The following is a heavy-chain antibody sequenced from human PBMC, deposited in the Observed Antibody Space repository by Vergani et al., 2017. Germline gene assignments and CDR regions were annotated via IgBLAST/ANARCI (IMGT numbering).Heavy chain of an antibody. V-gene: IGHV4-59*11. J-gene: IGHJ4*02. D-gene: IGHD6-19*01. Sequence: QVQLQESGPGLVKPSETLSLTCIVSGGSISSHYWSWIRQPPGKGLEWIGYIFYSGSTNYNPSLKRRVTISVDTSKNQFSLKLSSVTAADTAVYYCARQNSSGWYGGGRFDYWGQGTLVTVSS. CDR3: ARQNSSGWYGGGRFDY. CDR2: IFYSGST. CDR1: GGSISSHY.